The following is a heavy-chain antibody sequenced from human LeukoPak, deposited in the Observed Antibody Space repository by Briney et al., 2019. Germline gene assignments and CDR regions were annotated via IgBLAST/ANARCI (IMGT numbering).Heavy chain of an antibody. J-gene: IGHJ4*02. CDR3: ARASYYDFWSGYYTRASRTDYFDY. D-gene: IGHD3-3*01. V-gene: IGHV1-2*02. CDR1: GYTFTDYY. CDR2: INPNSGGT. Sequence: ASVKVSCKASGYTFTDYYMHWVRQAPGQGLEWMGWINPNSGGTNYAQKFQGRVTMTRDTSISTAYMELSRLRSDDTAVYYCARASYYDFWSGYYTRASRTDYFDYWGQGTLVTVSS.